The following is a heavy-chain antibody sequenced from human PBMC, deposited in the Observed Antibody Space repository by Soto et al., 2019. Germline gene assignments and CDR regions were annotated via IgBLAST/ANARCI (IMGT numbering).Heavy chain of an antibody. Sequence: GASVKVSCKASGYTFTSYCISWVRQAPGQGLEWMGWISAYNGNTNYAQKLQGRVTMTTDTSTSTAYMELRSLRSDDTAVYYCARDLYYYDSSGYPGSLNWFDPWGQGTLVTVSS. CDR2: ISAYNGNT. D-gene: IGHD3-22*01. CDR1: GYTFTSYC. V-gene: IGHV1-18*01. J-gene: IGHJ5*02. CDR3: ARDLYYYDSSGYPGSLNWFDP.